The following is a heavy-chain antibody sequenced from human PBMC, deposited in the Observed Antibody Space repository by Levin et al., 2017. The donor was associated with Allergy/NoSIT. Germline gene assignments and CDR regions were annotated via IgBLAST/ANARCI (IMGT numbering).Heavy chain of an antibody. D-gene: IGHD4-11*01. Sequence: PGGSLRLSCAGSGFTFSNYGMHWVRQAPGKGLEWVAVIWFAGNNEYYADSVKGRFTISRDNSKNTLYLQMNSLRAEDTAVYYCARSGHYSNPGAYYYYMDVWGKGTTVTVSS. J-gene: IGHJ6*03. CDR2: IWFAGNNE. CDR1: GFTFSNYG. CDR3: ARSGHYSNPGAYYYYMDV. V-gene: IGHV3-33*01.